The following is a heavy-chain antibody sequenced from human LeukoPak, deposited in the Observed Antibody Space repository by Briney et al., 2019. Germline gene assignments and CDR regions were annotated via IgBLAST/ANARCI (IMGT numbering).Heavy chain of an antibody. V-gene: IGHV4-39*07. Sequence: SETLSLTCTVSGGSISSSSYYWGWIRQPSGKGLEWIGSIYYSGSTNYNPSLKSRVTMSVDTSKNQFSLKLSSVTAADTAVYYCAREIGYCSSTSCYTGPNQGAFDIWGQGTMVTVSS. J-gene: IGHJ3*02. CDR3: AREIGYCSSTSCYTGPNQGAFDI. D-gene: IGHD2-2*02. CDR2: IYYSGST. CDR1: GGSISSSSYY.